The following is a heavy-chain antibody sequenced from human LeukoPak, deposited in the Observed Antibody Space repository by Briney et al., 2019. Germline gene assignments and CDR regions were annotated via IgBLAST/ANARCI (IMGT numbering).Heavy chain of an antibody. J-gene: IGHJ4*02. CDR1: GFTFSSYE. CDR2: ISSSGSTI. D-gene: IGHD3-10*01. V-gene: IGHV3-48*03. CDR3: ARERFYYGSGSYLPFDY. Sequence: AGGSLRLSCAASGFTFSSYEMNWVRQAPGKGLEWVSYISSSGSTIYYADSVKGRFTISRDNAKNSLYLQMNSLRAEDTAVAYCARERFYYGSGSYLPFDYWGQGTLVTVSS.